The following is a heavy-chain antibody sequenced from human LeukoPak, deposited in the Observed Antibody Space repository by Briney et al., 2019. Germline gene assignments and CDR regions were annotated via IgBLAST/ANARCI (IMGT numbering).Heavy chain of an antibody. V-gene: IGHV1-8*01. J-gene: IGHJ4*02. Sequence: GAAVKVSCKASGYTFTGYGIHWVRQASGHGLEWLGWINPFTGNTDYIEKLQGRVTMTVNTSITTAFMELRSLRSEDTAVYYCARGFLGRNPVYWGQGTLVTVSS. CDR2: INPFTGNT. CDR3: ARGFLGRNPVY. CDR1: GYTFTGYG. D-gene: IGHD2/OR15-2a*01.